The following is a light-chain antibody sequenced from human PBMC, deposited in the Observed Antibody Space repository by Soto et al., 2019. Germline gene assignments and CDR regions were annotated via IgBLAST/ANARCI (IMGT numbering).Light chain of an antibody. J-gene: IGKJ1*01. V-gene: IGKV3-15*01. CDR2: DTS. Sequence: EIVVTQSPATLSVSPGERVTLSCRASQSVSSSLAWYQQRPGQAPRLLLYDTSTRAAGISARFSGSGYGTEFTLTISSLQSEDFAVYYCQQYIDWPPGTFGQGTAVEIK. CDR1: QSVSSS. CDR3: QQYIDWPPGT.